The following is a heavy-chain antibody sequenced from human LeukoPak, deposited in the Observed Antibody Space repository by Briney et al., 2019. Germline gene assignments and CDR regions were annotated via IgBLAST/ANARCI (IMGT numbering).Heavy chain of an antibody. J-gene: IGHJ6*02. CDR1: GFTFSTYD. Sequence: GGSLRLSCAASGFTFSTYDMHWVRQATGKGLEWVSAIDTVGNTYYAGSVKGRFTISRENAWNSLYLQMDSLRDGDTAVYYCIRIRTGEHQYGMDVWGQGTTVTVSS. CDR3: IRIRTGEHQYGMDV. CDR2: IDTVGNT. V-gene: IGHV3-13*01. D-gene: IGHD7-27*01.